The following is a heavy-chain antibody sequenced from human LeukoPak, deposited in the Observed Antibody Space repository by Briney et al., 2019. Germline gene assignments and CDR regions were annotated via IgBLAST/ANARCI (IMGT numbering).Heavy chain of an antibody. D-gene: IGHD6-13*01. CDR3: ARDKAAAGTSAFDY. Sequence: SQTLSLTCTVSGGSISSGGYYWSWIRQHPGKGLEWIGYIYYSGSTYYNPPLKSRVTISVDTSKNQFSLKLSSVTAADTAVYYCARDKAAAGTSAFDYWGQGTLVTVSS. J-gene: IGHJ4*02. CDR1: GGSISSGGYY. CDR2: IYYSGST. V-gene: IGHV4-31*03.